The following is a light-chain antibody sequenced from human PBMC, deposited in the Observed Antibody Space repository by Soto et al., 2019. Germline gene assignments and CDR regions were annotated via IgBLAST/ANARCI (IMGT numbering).Light chain of an antibody. Sequence: EIVLTQSPGTVSLSPGERATLSCRASQSVGSRWLAWYQQKPGQAPRLLIYGGFTRATGIPARFSGSGSGTEFTLTINSLQSEDFAIYYCQQHNAWPLTFGPGTKLDLK. CDR1: QSVGSR. CDR2: GGF. CDR3: QQHNAWPLT. V-gene: IGKV3-15*01. J-gene: IGKJ3*01.